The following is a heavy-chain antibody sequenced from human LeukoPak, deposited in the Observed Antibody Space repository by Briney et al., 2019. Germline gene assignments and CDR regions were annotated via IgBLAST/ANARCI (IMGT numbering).Heavy chain of an antibody. Sequence: PSETLSLTCTVSGGSISSSSYYWGWIRQPPGKGLEWIGSIYYSGSTYYNPSLKSRVTISVDTSKNQFSLKLSSVTAADTAVYYCARDITMIVVVMGREFNWFDPWGQGTLVTVSS. CDR2: IYYSGST. J-gene: IGHJ5*02. CDR1: GGSISSSSYY. CDR3: ARDITMIVVVMGREFNWFDP. D-gene: IGHD3-22*01. V-gene: IGHV4-39*07.